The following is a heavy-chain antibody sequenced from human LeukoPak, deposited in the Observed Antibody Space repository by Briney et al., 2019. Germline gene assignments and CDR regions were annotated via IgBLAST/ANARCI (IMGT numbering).Heavy chain of an antibody. Sequence: ASVKVSCKASGYTFTGYYMHWVRQAPGQGLEWMGWINPNSGGANYAQKFQGRVTMTRDASISTAYMELSRLRSDDTAVYYCARDGSQDIVVVPSTWGQGTLVTVSS. CDR2: INPNSGGA. V-gene: IGHV1-2*02. CDR1: GYTFTGYY. D-gene: IGHD2-2*01. CDR3: ARDGSQDIVVVPST. J-gene: IGHJ5*02.